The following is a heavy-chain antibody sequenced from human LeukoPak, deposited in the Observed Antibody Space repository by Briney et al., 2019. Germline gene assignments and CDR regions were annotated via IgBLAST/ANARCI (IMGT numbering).Heavy chain of an antibody. Sequence: GGSLRLSCAASGFTFSSYWMHWVRQAPGKGLVWVSRINSDGSSTSYADSVKGRFTISRDNAKNTLYLQMNSLRAEDTAVYYCARVGRDNGAPFYYYYYMDVWGKGTTVTVSS. V-gene: IGHV3-74*01. D-gene: IGHD4-17*01. CDR3: ARVGRDNGAPFYYYYYMDV. CDR2: INSDGSST. CDR1: GFTFSSYW. J-gene: IGHJ6*03.